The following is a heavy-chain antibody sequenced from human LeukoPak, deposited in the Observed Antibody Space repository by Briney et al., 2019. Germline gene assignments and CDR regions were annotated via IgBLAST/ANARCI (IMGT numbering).Heavy chain of an antibody. CDR3: AKEKGITIFGVVTRRSPFDY. J-gene: IGHJ4*02. D-gene: IGHD3-3*01. CDR2: ISPGSSYI. CDR1: GFTFNTFG. Sequence: GGSLRLSCAVSGFTFNTFGMNWVRQAPGKRLQWVSSISPGSSYIYYEDSVKGRFTISRDNSKNTLYLQMNSLRAEDTAVYYCAKEKGITIFGVVTRRSPFDYWGQGTLVTVSS. V-gene: IGHV3-21*01.